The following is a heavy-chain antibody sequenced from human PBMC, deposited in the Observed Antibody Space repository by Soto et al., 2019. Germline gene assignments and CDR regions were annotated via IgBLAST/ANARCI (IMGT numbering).Heavy chain of an antibody. CDR3: AIARGSTYGFFDY. CDR2: TRPGGDST. CDR1: GFTFANHA. V-gene: IGHV3-23*01. J-gene: IGHJ4*02. Sequence: DVQLLESGGGLVQPGASLRLSCAASGFTFANHAMYWVRQAPGKGLEWVSSTRPGGDSTDYADSVKGRFTIPRDNSKSTLYLQLNSLGVEDTAIYYCAIARGSTYGFFDYWGRGTLVTFSS. D-gene: IGHD5-18*01.